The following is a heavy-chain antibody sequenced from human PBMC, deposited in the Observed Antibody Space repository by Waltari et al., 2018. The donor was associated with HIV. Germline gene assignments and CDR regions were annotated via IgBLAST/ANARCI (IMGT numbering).Heavy chain of an antibody. CDR2: ISRSGYK. D-gene: IGHD1-20*01. J-gene: IGHJ6*02. CDR1: GFTFSSYS. CDR3: ASNNWKRADYYYGMDV. V-gene: IGHV3-21*01. Sequence: EVQLVESGGGLVKHGGSLRLYCTVSGFTFSSYSMNWVSQAPGKGLEGVSSISRSGYKYYSDSVKGRFTISRDNAKNSRYLQMNSLRAEDTAVYYCASNNWKRADYYYGMDVWGQGTTVTVSS.